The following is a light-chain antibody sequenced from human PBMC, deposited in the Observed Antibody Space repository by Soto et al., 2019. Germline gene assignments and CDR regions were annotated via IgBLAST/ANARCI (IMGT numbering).Light chain of an antibody. CDR3: QQANSFPLT. CDR2: AAS. J-gene: IGKJ4*01. V-gene: IGKV1-12*01. Sequence: DIQMTQSPSSVSASVGDRVTITFRASQGIYKWLAWYQQKPGNAPKLLISAASSLQSGVPSRFSGSGSGTDFTLTISSLQPEDFATYYCQQANSFPLTFGGGTKVDIK. CDR1: QGIYKW.